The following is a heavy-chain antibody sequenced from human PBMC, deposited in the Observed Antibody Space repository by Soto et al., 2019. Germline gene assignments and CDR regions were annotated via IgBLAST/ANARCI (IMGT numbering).Heavy chain of an antibody. CDR2: IYYSGST. V-gene: IGHV4-61*01. J-gene: IGHJ6*02. D-gene: IGHD6-25*01. CDR1: GGSVSSGSYY. Sequence: PSETLSLTCTVSGGSVSSGSYYWSWIRQPPGKGLEWIGYIYYSGSTNYNPSLKSRVTISVDTSKNQFSLKLSSVTAADTAVYYCPRHAPRAAPGKTNYYYCCMSVFRQGTTVTVAS. CDR3: PRHAPRAAPGKTNYYYCCMSV.